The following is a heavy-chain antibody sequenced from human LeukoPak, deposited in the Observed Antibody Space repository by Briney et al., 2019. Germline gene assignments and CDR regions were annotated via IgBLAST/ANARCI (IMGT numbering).Heavy chain of an antibody. J-gene: IGHJ6*03. V-gene: IGHV4-30-4*08. CDR3: ARLFRYYYYYMDV. Sequence: SQTLSLTCTVSGGSISSGDYYWSWIRQPPGKGLEWIGYIYYSGSTYYNPSLKSRVTISVDTSKNQFSLKLSSVTAADTAVYYCARLFRYYYYYMDVWGKGTTVTVSS. CDR1: GGSISSGDYY. CDR2: IYYSGST.